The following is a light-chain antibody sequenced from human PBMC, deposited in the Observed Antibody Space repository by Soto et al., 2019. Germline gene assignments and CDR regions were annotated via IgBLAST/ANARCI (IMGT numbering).Light chain of an antibody. V-gene: IGKV3-15*01. CDR1: QSISSN. Sequence: EIVMTQSPATLSVSPGERATLSCRASQSISSNLAWYQQKPGQAPRLLIYDASTRATGVPARFTGSGPGTEYTLPITSLQSEDFAIYYCQQYNNWPPLTFGGGTKVEIK. CDR3: QQYNNWPPLT. J-gene: IGKJ4*01. CDR2: DAS.